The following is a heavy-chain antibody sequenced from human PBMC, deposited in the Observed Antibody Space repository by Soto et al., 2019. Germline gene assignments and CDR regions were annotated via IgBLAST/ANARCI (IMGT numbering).Heavy chain of an antibody. D-gene: IGHD7-27*01. J-gene: IGHJ4*02. V-gene: IGHV4-39*02. CDR1: GGSMSSSSTYY. Sequence: SETLSLTCTVSGGSMSSSSTYYWGWMRQPPGKGLEWIASFFIGGNTYYNPSVKSQVAISLDTSKNHFSLTLSSVTAADTAVYYCARGPSGDKVHYWGQGALVTVSS. CDR2: FFIGGNT. CDR3: ARGPSGDKVHY.